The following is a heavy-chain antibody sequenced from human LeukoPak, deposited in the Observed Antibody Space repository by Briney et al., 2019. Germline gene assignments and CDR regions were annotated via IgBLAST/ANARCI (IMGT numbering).Heavy chain of an antibody. D-gene: IGHD1-26*01. J-gene: IGHJ4*02. V-gene: IGHV3-23*01. CDR1: GGSISSGGYY. CDR3: AKARGGSYFLFDY. CDR2: ISGSGGST. Sequence: ETLSLTCTVSGGSISSGGYYWSWVRQAPGKGLEWVPAISGSGGSTYYADSVKGRFTISRDNSKNTLYLQMNSLRAEDTAVYYCAKARGGSYFLFDYWGQGTLVTVSS.